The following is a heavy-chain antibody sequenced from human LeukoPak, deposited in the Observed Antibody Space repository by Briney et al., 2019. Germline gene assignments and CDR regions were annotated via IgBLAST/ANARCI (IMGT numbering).Heavy chain of an antibody. J-gene: IGHJ4*02. CDR1: GGSISSYY. CDR3: ARSHPYDFWSGYYTTLATFFDY. Sequence: SETLSLTCTVSGGSISSYYWSWIRQPAGKGLEWIGRIYTSGSTNYNPSLKSRVTMSVDTSKNQFSLKLSSVTAADTAVYYCARSHPYDFWSGYYTTLATFFDYWGQGTLVTVSS. D-gene: IGHD3-3*01. CDR2: IYTSGST. V-gene: IGHV4-4*07.